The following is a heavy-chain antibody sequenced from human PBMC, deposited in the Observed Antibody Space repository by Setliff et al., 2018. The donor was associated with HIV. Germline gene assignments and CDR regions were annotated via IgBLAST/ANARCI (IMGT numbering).Heavy chain of an antibody. J-gene: IGHJ4*02. D-gene: IGHD3-16*02. CDR3: VIVPLYENVYDNIWGSYRPLDY. CDR1: QYTFVDYY. Sequence: ASVKVSCKASQYTFVDYYMHWVQQAPGKGLEWMGRVDPDDGETIYAEKFQDRLTITADASTDTTYMELSSLRSEDTAVYYCVIVPLYENVYDNIWGSYRPLDYWGQGTLVTVSS. CDR2: VDPDDGET. V-gene: IGHV1-69-2*01.